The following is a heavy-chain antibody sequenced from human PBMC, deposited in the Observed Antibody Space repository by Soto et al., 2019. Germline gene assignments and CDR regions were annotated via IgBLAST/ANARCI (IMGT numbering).Heavy chain of an antibody. D-gene: IGHD3-3*01. CDR1: GFNFRNYA. J-gene: IGHJ4*02. CDR3: ARPFDFWDRYSTFDY. Sequence: GGSLRLSCAASGFNFRNYAMGWVRQPPGKGLEWVSFISDGGRSTYYADSVKGRFTVSRDNSKNTLYLQLSSLKAQDTAVYFCARPFDFWDRYSTFDYWGRGTLVTVSS. CDR2: ISDGGRST. V-gene: IGHV3-23*01.